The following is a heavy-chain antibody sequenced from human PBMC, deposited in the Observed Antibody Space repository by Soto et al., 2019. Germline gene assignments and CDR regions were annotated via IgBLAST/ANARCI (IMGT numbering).Heavy chain of an antibody. Sequence: QVQLVQSGAEVKKPGASVKVSCKASGYTFTSYDINWVRQATGQGLEWIVWINPNSGNTGYAQKFQGRVTMTRNTSISTAYMELSSLRSEDTAVYYCERRYCSGGSCAFDYCGQGTLVTVSS. CDR2: INPNSGNT. D-gene: IGHD2-15*01. V-gene: IGHV1-8*01. CDR1: GYTFTSYD. CDR3: ERRYCSGGSCAFDY. J-gene: IGHJ4*02.